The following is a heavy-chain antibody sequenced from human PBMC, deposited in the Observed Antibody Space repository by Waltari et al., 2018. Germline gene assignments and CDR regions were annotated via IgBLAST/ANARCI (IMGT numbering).Heavy chain of an antibody. CDR2: ISGSGGST. D-gene: IGHD3-22*01. J-gene: IGHJ4*02. CDR1: GFTFSSYA. V-gene: IGHV3-23*01. Sequence: EVQLLESGGGLVQPGGSLRLSCAASGFTFSSYAMSWVRQAPGKGLEWVSAISGSGGSTYYADSVKGRFTISRDNSKNTLYLQMNSLRADDTAVYYCAGPSFYDSSGYYLPDYWGQGTLVTVSS. CDR3: AGPSFYDSSGYYLPDY.